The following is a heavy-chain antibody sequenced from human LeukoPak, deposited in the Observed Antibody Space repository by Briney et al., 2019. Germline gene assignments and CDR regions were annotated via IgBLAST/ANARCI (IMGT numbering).Heavy chain of an antibody. Sequence: PGGSLRLSCAASGFTFDDYAMHWVRQAPGKGLEWVSLISWDGGSTYYADSVKGRFTISRDNSKNSLYLQMNGLRAEDTALYYCAKDKVGGSGSYDFDYWGQGTLVTVSS. V-gene: IGHV3-43D*03. CDR2: ISWDGGST. CDR3: AKDKVGGSGSYDFDY. CDR1: GFTFDDYA. D-gene: IGHD3-10*01. J-gene: IGHJ4*02.